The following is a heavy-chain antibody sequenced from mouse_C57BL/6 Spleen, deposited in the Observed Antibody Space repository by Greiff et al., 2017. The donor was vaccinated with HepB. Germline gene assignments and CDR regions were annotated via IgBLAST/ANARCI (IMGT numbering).Heavy chain of an antibody. V-gene: IGHV5-2*01. CDR2: INSDGGST. Sequence: EVQRVESGGGLVQPGESLKLSCESNEYEFPSHDMSWVRKTPEKRLELVAAINSDGGSTYYPDTMERRFIISRDNTKKTLYLQMSSLRSEDTALYYCARRAPFITTVVGDWYFDVWGTGTTVTVSS. CDR3: ARRAPFITTVVGDWYFDV. D-gene: IGHD1-1*01. J-gene: IGHJ1*03. CDR1: EYEFPSHD.